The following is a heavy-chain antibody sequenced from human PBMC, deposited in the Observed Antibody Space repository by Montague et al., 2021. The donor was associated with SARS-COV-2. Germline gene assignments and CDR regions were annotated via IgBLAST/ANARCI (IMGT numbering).Heavy chain of an antibody. V-gene: IGHV4-39*01. J-gene: IGHJ4*02. CDR3: TRQGDYYGSGSYYNVLSFGLVGGLAPIDD. CDR1: GGSISSSSYY. Sequence: SETLSLTCIVSGGSISSSSYYWGWIRQPPGKGLEWIGCIYYSGSTYYNPSLKSRVTISVDTSKNQFSLRLSSVTAADTAVYYCTRQGDYYGSGSYYNVLSFGLVGGLAPIDDWGQGAPVTVSS. CDR2: IYYSGST. D-gene: IGHD3-10*01.